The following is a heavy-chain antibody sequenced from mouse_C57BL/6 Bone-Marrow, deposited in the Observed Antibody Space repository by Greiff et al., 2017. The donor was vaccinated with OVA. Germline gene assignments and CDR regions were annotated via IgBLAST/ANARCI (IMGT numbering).Heavy chain of an antibody. Sequence: QVQLQQPGAELVKPGASVKMSCKASGYTFTSYWITWVKQRPGQGLEWIGDIYPGSGSTNYNEKFKSKATLTVDTSSSTAYMQLSSLTSEDSAVYYCARPTSTVVATSPIYYFDYWGQGTTLTVSS. CDR3: ARPTSTVVATSPIYYFDY. D-gene: IGHD1-1*01. CDR2: IYPGSGST. V-gene: IGHV1-55*01. CDR1: GYTFTSYW. J-gene: IGHJ2*01.